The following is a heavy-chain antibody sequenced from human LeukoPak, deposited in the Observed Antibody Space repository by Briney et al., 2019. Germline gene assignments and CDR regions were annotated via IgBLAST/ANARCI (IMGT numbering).Heavy chain of an antibody. CDR3: ASAREYCGGAECYEYFQH. D-gene: IGHD2-21*01. Sequence: PGGSLRLSCAASGFTFISYDMNWVRQAPGKGLEWVSVIYGGGSTYYADSVNGRFTISRDSSKNTLFLQMNSLRAEDTALYYCASAREYCGGAECYEYFQHWGQGTLVTVSS. V-gene: IGHV3-53*01. J-gene: IGHJ1*01. CDR1: GFTFISYD. CDR2: IYGGGST.